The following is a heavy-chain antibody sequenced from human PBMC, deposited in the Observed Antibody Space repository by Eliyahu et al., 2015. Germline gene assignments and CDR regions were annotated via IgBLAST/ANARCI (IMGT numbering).Heavy chain of an antibody. V-gene: IGHV4-38-2*01. Sequence: QVQLQESGPGLVRPSETLSLTCGVXGYSMTSGHYWVWIRQPPGKGLEWIGSVFHNGNTHYTPSLKSRVTISVDTLKNQFSLKVTSATAADTAVYYCARVGYGGVYYYNGMDVWGQGTTVTVSS. CDR3: ARVGYGGVYYYNGMDV. CDR1: GYSMTSGHY. D-gene: IGHD4-23*01. CDR2: VFHNGNT. J-gene: IGHJ6*02.